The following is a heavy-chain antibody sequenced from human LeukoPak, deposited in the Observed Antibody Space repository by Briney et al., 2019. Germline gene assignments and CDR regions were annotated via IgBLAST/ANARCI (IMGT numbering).Heavy chain of an antibody. D-gene: IGHD5-18*01. J-gene: IGHJ4*02. CDR1: GFTFSSYS. CDR3: ARDYVDTAMVFDY. CDR2: ISSSSSYI. Sequence: GGSLRLSCAASGFTFSSYSMNWVRQAPGKGLEWVSSISSSSSYIYYADSVKGRFTISRDNAKNSLYLQMNGLRAEDTAVYYCARDYVDTAMVFDYWGQGTLVTVSS. V-gene: IGHV3-21*01.